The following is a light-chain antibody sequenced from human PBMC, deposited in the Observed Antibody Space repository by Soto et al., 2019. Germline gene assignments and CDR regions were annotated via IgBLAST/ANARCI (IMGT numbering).Light chain of an antibody. CDR3: QQRSNWPPKPLT. CDR2: DAS. Sequence: EIVLTQSPATLSLSPGERATLSCRASQSVSSYLAWYQQKPGQAPRLLIYDASNRATGIPARFSGSGSGTDFTLTISSLEPEDFAVYYCQQRSNWPPKPLTCGGGTKVEIK. J-gene: IGKJ4*01. V-gene: IGKV3-11*01. CDR1: QSVSSY.